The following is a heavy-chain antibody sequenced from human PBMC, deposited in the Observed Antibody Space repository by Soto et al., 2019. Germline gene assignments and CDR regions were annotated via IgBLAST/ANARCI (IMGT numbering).Heavy chain of an antibody. CDR2: INAGTGNT. J-gene: IGHJ4*01. V-gene: IGHV1-3*01. CDR3: ARGRASWYWDF. CDR1: GYTFTNYV. D-gene: IGHD2-8*02. Sequence: ASVKVSCKTFGYTFTNYVNHWVRQAPGQGLEWMGWINAGTGNTKYSQKLQDRLTISRDTSAATAYLDLSRLASEDTAVYYCARGRASWYWDFWGHGTLVTVSS.